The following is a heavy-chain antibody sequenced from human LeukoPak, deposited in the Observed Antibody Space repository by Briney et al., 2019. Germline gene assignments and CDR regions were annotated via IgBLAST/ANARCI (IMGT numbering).Heavy chain of an antibody. CDR1: GFRFDDYG. CDR2: INWNGGST. CDR3: ARAVDNYYGSGSYAY. V-gene: IGHV3-20*04. J-gene: IGHJ4*02. D-gene: IGHD3-10*01. Sequence: GGSLRLSCAASGFRFDDYGMNWVRQVPGKGLEWISGINWNGGSTGYGDSVKGRFTISRDNAENSLYLQMNSLRAEDTALYYCARAVDNYYGSGSYAYWGQGALVTVSS.